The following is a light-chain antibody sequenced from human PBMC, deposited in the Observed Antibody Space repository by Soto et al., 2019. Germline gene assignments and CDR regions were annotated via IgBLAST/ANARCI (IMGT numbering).Light chain of an antibody. J-gene: IGKJ1*01. CDR3: QQYNNSPPWT. V-gene: IGKV3-15*01. CDR1: ESVSSN. Sequence: EIVMTQSPATLSVSPGESASLSCRASESVSSNLAWYQQKPGQSPRHLIFGASTRPSGIPARFGGNGSETEFTLTISSLLSEDSALYYCQQYNNSPPWTFGRGTKVEIK. CDR2: GAS.